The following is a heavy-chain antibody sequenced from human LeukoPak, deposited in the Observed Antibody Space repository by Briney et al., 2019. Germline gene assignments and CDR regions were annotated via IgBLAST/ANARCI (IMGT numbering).Heavy chain of an antibody. V-gene: IGHV1-2*02. CDR1: GYTFIDYF. Sequence: ASVKVSCKASGYTFIDYFMHWVRQAPGQGLEWMGWINPNSGGTNYAQKFQGRVTMTRDTSINTAYMELGRLRSDDTAVFYCARSQYSSGWYGQIDYWGQGTLVTVSS. J-gene: IGHJ4*02. CDR3: ARSQYSSGWYGQIDY. CDR2: INPNSGGT. D-gene: IGHD6-19*01.